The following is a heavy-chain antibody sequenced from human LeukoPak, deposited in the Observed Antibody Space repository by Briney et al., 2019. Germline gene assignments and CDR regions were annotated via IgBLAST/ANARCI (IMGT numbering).Heavy chain of an antibody. CDR3: ARFAVHRRLAVAGQFGLDY. J-gene: IGHJ4*02. Sequence: ASVKVSCKASGYTFTGYYMHWVRQAPGQGLEWMGWINPNSGGTNYPQKFQGRVTMTRDTSTSTVYMELSSLRSGDTAVYYCARFAVHRRLAVAGQFGLDYWGQGTLVTVSS. D-gene: IGHD6-19*01. V-gene: IGHV1-2*02. CDR2: INPNSGGT. CDR1: GYTFTGYY.